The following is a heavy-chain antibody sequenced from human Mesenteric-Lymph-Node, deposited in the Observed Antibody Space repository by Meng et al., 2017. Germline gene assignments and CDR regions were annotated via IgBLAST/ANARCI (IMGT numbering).Heavy chain of an antibody. V-gene: IGHV1-2*06. D-gene: IGHD6-13*01. J-gene: IGHJ4*02. CDR1: GYDFISFG. Sequence: QVQLVRLGAEVKKPGTSLKISCKASGYDFISFGISWVRQAPGQGLEWMGRINPNSGGTNYAQKFQGRVTMTRDTSISTAYMELSRLRSDDTAVYYCASPQYSSSFDYWGQGTLVTVSS. CDR2: INPNSGGT. CDR3: ASPQYSSSFDY.